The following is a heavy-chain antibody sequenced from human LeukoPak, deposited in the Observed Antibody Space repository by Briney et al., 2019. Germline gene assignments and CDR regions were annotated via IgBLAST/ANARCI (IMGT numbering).Heavy chain of an antibody. CDR3: ARSDSSSEFDY. D-gene: IGHD6-6*01. V-gene: IGHV1-46*01. Sequence: ASVEVSCKASGYTFISYYMHWVRQAPGQGLEWMGIINPSGGSTSYAQKFQGRVTMTRDTSTSTVYMELSSLRSDDTAVYYCARSDSSSEFDYWGQGTLVTVSS. CDR2: INPSGGST. J-gene: IGHJ4*02. CDR1: GYTFISYY.